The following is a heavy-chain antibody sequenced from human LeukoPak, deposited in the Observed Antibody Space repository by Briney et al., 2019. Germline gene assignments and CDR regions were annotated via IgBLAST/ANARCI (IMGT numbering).Heavy chain of an antibody. J-gene: IGHJ4*02. D-gene: IGHD6-13*01. CDR2: IQYNGNNK. CDR3: AKRDSAGSGTGKYYFDY. Sequence: PGGSLRLSCAASGFTFSGFGMHWVRQAPGKGLEWVAFIQYNGNNKYYANSVKGRFTLSRDNSVNTLYLQMNSLRAEDTAIYYCAKRDSAGSGTGKYYFDYWGQGTLVTVSS. V-gene: IGHV3-30*02. CDR1: GFTFSGFG.